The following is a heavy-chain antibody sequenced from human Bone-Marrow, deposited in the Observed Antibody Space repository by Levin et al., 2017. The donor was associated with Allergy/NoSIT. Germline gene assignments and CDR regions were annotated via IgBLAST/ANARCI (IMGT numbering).Heavy chain of an antibody. CDR1: GYTFTSYG. Sequence: ASVKVSCKASGYTFTSYGISWVRQAPGQGLEWMGWISAYNGNTNYAQKLQGRVTMTTDTSTSTAYMELRSLRSDDTAVYYCARVSCGGDCYWGAFDIWGQGTMVTVSS. D-gene: IGHD2-21*01. CDR3: ARVSCGGDCYWGAFDI. J-gene: IGHJ3*02. V-gene: IGHV1-18*01. CDR2: ISAYNGNT.